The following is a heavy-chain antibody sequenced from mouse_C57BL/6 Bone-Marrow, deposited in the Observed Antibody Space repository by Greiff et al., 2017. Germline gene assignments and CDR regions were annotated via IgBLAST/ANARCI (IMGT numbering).Heavy chain of an antibody. V-gene: IGHV1-59*01. CDR1: GYTFTSYW. Sequence: QVQLQQPGAELVRPGTSVKLSCKASGYTFTSYWMHWVKQTPGHGLEWIGVIDPSDSYTNYNQKFKGKATLTVDTSSSTAYMQLSSLTSEDSAVYYCAREVYSNWNYAMDYWGQGTSVTVSS. J-gene: IGHJ4*01. CDR2: IDPSDSYT. CDR3: AREVYSNWNYAMDY. D-gene: IGHD2-5*01.